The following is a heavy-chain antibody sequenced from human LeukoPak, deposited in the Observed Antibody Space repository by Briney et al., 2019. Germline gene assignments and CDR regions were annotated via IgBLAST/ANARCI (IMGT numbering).Heavy chain of an antibody. V-gene: IGHV4-30-4*08. Sequence: LRLSCAASGFTFSSYWSWIRQPPGKGLEWIGYIYYSGSTYYNPSLKSRVTISVDTSKNQFSLKLSSVTAADTAVYYCARAAAYYGSGSYGYWGQGTLVTVSS. CDR1: GFTFSSY. J-gene: IGHJ4*02. CDR2: IYYSGST. D-gene: IGHD3-10*01. CDR3: ARAAAYYGSGSYGY.